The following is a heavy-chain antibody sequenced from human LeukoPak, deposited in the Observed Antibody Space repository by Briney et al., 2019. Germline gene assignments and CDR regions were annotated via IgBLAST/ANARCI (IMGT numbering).Heavy chain of an antibody. V-gene: IGHV1-8*01. CDR3: ARWDYGSSGYYYGAY. J-gene: IGHJ4*02. CDR2: MNPNSGNT. Sequence: ASVKVSCKASGYTFTNYDINWVRQATGQGLEWMGWMNPNSGNTGYAQKFQGRVTMTRNTSISTAYMEPSSLRSEDTAVYYCARWDYGSSGYYYGAYWGQGTLVTVSS. CDR1: GYTFTNYD. D-gene: IGHD3-22*01.